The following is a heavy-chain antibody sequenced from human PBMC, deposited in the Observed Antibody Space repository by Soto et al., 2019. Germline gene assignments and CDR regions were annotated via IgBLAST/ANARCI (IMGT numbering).Heavy chain of an antibody. CDR3: ASNLYYDSSGYYRSDAFDI. D-gene: IGHD3-22*01. CDR1: GGSISSGGYS. V-gene: IGHV4-30-2*01. Sequence: QLQLQESGSGLVKPSQTLSLTCAVSGGSISSGGYSWSWIRQPPGKGLEWIGYIYHSGSTYYNPSLRSRVTISVARSRNQFSLKLSSVTAADPAVYYCASNLYYDSSGYYRSDAFDIWGQGTMVTVSS. J-gene: IGHJ3*02. CDR2: IYHSGST.